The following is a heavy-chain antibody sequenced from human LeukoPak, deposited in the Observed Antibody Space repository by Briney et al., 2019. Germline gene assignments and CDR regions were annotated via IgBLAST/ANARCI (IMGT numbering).Heavy chain of an antibody. CDR2: ISAYNGNT. D-gene: IGHD5-24*01. V-gene: IGHV1-18*01. CDR1: GYTFTSYG. J-gene: IGHJ6*03. Sequence: ASVKVSCKASGYTFTSYGISWVRQAPGQGLEWMGWISAYNGNTNYAQKLQGRVTMTTDTSTSTAYMELRSLRSDDTAVYYCARDDAWGWPRGYYYYMDVWGKGTTVTISS. CDR3: ARDDAWGWPRGYYYYMDV.